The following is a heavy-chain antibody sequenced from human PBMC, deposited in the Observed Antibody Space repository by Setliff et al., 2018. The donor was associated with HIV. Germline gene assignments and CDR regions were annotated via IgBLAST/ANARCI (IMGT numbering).Heavy chain of an antibody. CDR1: GDSISSGGYY. CDR2: VYYSGSP. D-gene: IGHD2-2*01. V-gene: IGHV4-31*01. J-gene: IGHJ4*02. CDR3: ARRSTSTGIDY. Sequence: PSETLSLTCTVSGDSISSGGYYWSWIRQHPGKGLEWIGYVYYSGSPDYNPSLKSQVTISLDRSKNQFSLKLRSVTAADTAVYYCARRSTSTGIDYWGQGTLVTVSS.